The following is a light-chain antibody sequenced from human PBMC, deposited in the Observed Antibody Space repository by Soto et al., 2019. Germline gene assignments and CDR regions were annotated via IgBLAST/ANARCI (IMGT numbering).Light chain of an antibody. CDR1: QSVSSSY. J-gene: IGKJ1*01. CDR3: QQYDSLPRT. Sequence: ETAVTQSPGTLSLSPGERATLSCRASQSVSSSYLAWYRQKPGQPPRLLIYGASSRHTGIPDRFSGSGSGTDFTLTISRLEPEDFAVYYCQQYDSLPRTFGQGTKVEIK. V-gene: IGKV3-20*01. CDR2: GAS.